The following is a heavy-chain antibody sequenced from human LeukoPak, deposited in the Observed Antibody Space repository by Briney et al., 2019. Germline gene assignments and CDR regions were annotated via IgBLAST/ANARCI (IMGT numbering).Heavy chain of an antibody. CDR1: GFTFSSYS. D-gene: IGHD2-15*01. J-gene: IGHJ4*02. CDR3: ARDSEGYCSGGSCYPDY. CDR2: VSSSSSYI. V-gene: IGHV3-21*01. Sequence: GGSLRLSCAASGFTFSSYSMNWVRQAPGKGLEWVSSVSSSSSYIYYADSVKGRFTISRDNAKNSLYLHMNSLRAEDTAVSYCARDSEGYCSGGSCYPDYWGQGTLVTVSS.